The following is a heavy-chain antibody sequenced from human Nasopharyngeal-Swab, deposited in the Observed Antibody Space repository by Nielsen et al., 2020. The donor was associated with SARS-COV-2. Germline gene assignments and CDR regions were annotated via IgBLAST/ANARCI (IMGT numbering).Heavy chain of an antibody. D-gene: IGHD1-26*01. Sequence: WIRQPPGKGLEWLAYISSSSSKSYYADSVKGRFTISRDNPKSSLYLQMNSLRDEDTAVYYCARDAAIVGATLDNWGQGTLVTVSS. V-gene: IGHV3-48*02. CDR2: ISSSSSKS. J-gene: IGHJ4*02. CDR3: ARDAAIVGATLDN.